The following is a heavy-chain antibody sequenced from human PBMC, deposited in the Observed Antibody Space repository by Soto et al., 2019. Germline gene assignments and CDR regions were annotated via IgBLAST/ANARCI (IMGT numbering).Heavy chain of an antibody. CDR3: ARSGYYSFFDY. V-gene: IGHV4-30-4*01. D-gene: IGHD3-22*01. CDR1: GGSISSGVYY. Sequence: SETLSLTCTVTGGSISSGVYYWSWIRQPPGKGLEWIGYIYYSGSTYYNPSLKSRVTISVDTSKNQFSLKLSSVTAADTAVYYCARSGYYSFFDYWGQGTLVTVSS. CDR2: IYYSGST. J-gene: IGHJ4*02.